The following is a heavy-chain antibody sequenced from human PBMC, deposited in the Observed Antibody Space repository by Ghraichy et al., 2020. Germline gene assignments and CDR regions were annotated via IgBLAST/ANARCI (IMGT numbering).Heavy chain of an antibody. V-gene: IGHV1-18*01. Sequence: ASVKVSCTASGYPFTGFGISWVRQAPGQGREWMGWITPYSGKTNYAQKFQGRVTMTMDTSTTTVYMELRSLRSADTAVYYCARDRFGGAGNDFQHWGQGTLVSVTS. CDR3: ARDRFGGAGNDFQH. J-gene: IGHJ1*01. CDR1: GYPFTGFG. CDR2: ITPYSGKT. D-gene: IGHD6-19*01.